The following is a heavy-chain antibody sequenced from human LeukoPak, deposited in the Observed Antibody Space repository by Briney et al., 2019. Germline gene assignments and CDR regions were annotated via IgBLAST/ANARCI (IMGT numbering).Heavy chain of an antibody. CDR1: GFTFSTYW. J-gene: IGHJ5*02. D-gene: IGHD2-2*01. V-gene: IGHV3-7*01. CDR2: ISPDGGVQ. Sequence: GGSLRLSCAASGFTFSTYWMAWVRQAPGKGLEWVANISPDGGVQSYVDSVKGRFSISRDNAKNSLYLQMHSLRAEDTAVYYCAGNLVAAAPGDAWGQGTLVTVSS. CDR3: AGNLVAAAPGDA.